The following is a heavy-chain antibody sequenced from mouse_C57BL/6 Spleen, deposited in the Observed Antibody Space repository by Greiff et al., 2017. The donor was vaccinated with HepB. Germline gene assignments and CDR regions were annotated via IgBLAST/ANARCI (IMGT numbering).Heavy chain of an antibody. J-gene: IGHJ2*01. CDR3: ASHYYGSSYDYFDY. CDR2: INPYNGGT. CDR1: GYTFTDYY. V-gene: IGHV1-19*01. Sequence: VQLQQSGPVLVKPGASVKMSCKASGYTFTDYYMNWVKQSHGKSLEWIGVINPYNGGTSYNQKFKGKATLTVDKSSSTAYMELNSLTSEDSAVYYCASHYYGSSYDYFDYWGQGTTLTVSS. D-gene: IGHD1-1*01.